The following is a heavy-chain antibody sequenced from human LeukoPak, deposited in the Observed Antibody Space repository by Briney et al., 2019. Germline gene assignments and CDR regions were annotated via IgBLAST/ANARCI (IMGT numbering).Heavy chain of an antibody. CDR1: GYTFTSYY. V-gene: IGHV1-46*01. Sequence: ASVKVSCKASGYTFTSYYMHWVRQAPGQGLEWMGIINPSGGSTSYAQKFQGRVTMTRDTSTSTVYMELSSLRSEDTAVYYCARGLPGVGYYDSSGYPFDYWGRGTLVTVSS. D-gene: IGHD3-22*01. CDR2: INPSGGST. CDR3: ARGLPGVGYYDSSGYPFDY. J-gene: IGHJ4*02.